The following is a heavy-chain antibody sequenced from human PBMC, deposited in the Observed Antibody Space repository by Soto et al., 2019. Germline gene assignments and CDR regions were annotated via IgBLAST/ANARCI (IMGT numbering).Heavy chain of an antibody. CDR3: ARGPELAPYSTSDILYFDY. J-gene: IGHJ4*02. D-gene: IGHD6-6*01. CDR2: ISAYNGNT. V-gene: IGHV1-18*01. Sequence: ASVKVSCKASGYTFTSYGITWVRQAPGQGLEWMGWISAYNGNTNYAQKFQGRVTITADKSTSTAYMELSSLRSEDTAVYYCARGPELAPYSTSDILYFDYWGQGTLVTVSS. CDR1: GYTFTSYG.